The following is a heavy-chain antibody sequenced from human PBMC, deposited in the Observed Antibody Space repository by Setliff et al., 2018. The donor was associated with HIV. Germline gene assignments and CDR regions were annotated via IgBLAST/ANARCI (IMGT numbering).Heavy chain of an antibody. CDR1: GYTFTSYY. CDR3: AGTAGWELPPRLYYYYYYMDV. V-gene: IGHV1-46*01. J-gene: IGHJ6*03. Sequence: GASVKVSCKASGYTFTSYYMHWVRQAPGQGLEWMGIINPSGGSTSYAQKFQGRVTMTRDTSTSTAYMELSSLRSEDTAVYYCAGTAGWELPPRLYYYYYYMDVWGKGTTVTVS. D-gene: IGHD1-26*01. CDR2: INPSGGST.